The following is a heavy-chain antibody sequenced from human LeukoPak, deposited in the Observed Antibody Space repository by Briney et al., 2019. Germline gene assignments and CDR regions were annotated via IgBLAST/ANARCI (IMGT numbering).Heavy chain of an antibody. CDR2: IYSGGST. Sequence: PGGSLRLSCAASGFTVGSNYLSWVRQAPGKGLEWVSVIYSGGSTYYADSVKGRFTISRDNSKNTLYLQMNSLRAEDTAVYYCARDDIAVAGQDYWGQGTLVTVSS. V-gene: IGHV3-66*01. J-gene: IGHJ4*02. CDR1: GFTVGSNY. CDR3: ARDDIAVAGQDY. D-gene: IGHD6-19*01.